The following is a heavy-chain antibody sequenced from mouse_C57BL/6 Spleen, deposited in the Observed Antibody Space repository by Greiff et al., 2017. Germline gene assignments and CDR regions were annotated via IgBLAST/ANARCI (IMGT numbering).Heavy chain of an antibody. D-gene: IGHD2-2*01. Sequence: VQLQQPGAELVRPGSSVKLSCKASGYTFTSYWMDWVKQRPGQGLEWIGNIYPSDSETHYNQKFKDKATLTVDKSSSTAYMQLSSLTSEDSAVYYCARSEVTTRYYFDYWGQGTTLTVSS. V-gene: IGHV1-61*01. CDR2: IYPSDSET. J-gene: IGHJ2*01. CDR3: ARSEVTTRYYFDY. CDR1: GYTFTSYW.